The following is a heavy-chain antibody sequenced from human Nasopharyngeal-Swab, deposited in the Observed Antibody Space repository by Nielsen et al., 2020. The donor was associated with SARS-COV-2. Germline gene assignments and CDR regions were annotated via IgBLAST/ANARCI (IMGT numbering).Heavy chain of an antibody. D-gene: IGHD3-10*01. V-gene: IGHV3-73*01. CDR3: TRALEGSGPSSYYGMDV. J-gene: IGHJ6*02. Sequence: VRQMPGKGLGGVGRIRSKANSYATAYAASVKGRFTISRDDSKNTAYLQMNSLKTEDTAVYYCTRALEGSGPSSYYGMDVWGQGTTVTVSS. CDR2: IRSKANSYAT.